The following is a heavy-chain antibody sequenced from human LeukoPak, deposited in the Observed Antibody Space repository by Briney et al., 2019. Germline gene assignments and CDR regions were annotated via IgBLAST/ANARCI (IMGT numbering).Heavy chain of an antibody. Sequence: GGSLRLSCAASGFTFSNYAMSWVRQAPGKGLEWVSAISCSVGGTYYADSVKGRFTVSRDNSKNTLYLQMNSLRAEDTAVYYCAKDHRRSWYFYGYWGKGTLVTASS. V-gene: IGHV3-23*01. CDR2: ISCSVGGT. CDR1: GFTFSNYA. D-gene: IGHD6-13*01. J-gene: IGHJ4*02. CDR3: AKDHRRSWYFYGY.